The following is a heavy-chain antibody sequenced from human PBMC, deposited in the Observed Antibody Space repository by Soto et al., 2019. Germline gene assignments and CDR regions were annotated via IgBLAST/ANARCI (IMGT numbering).Heavy chain of an antibody. V-gene: IGHV1-69*06. CDR2: IIPIFGTV. CDR3: AREGGGDYGIYWYFDL. D-gene: IGHD4-17*01. Sequence: QVQLVQSGAEVKKPGSSVKVSCKASGGTFSSYAISWVRQAPGQGLEWMGGIIPIFGTVNYAQKFQGRVTITADKSTSTAYMELSSLRSEDTAVYYCAREGGGDYGIYWYFDLWGRGTLVTVSS. J-gene: IGHJ2*01. CDR1: GGTFSSYA.